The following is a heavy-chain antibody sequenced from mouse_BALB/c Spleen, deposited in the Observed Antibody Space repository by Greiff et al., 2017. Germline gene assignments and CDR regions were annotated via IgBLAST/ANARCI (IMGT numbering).Heavy chain of an antibody. CDR2: INSNGGST. J-gene: IGHJ3*01. D-gene: IGHD1-1*01. CDR1: GFTFSSYG. Sequence: EVQVVESGGGLVQPGGSLKLSCAASGFTFSSYGMSWVRQTPDKRLELVATINSNGGSTYYPDSVKGRFTISRDNAKNTLYLQMSSLKSEDTAMYYCARDGYYVSRRFFAYWGQGTLVTVSA. CDR3: ARDGYYVSRRFFAY. V-gene: IGHV5-6-3*01.